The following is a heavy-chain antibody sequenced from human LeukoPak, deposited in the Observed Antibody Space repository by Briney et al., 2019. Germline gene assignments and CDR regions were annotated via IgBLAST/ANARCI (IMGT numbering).Heavy chain of an antibody. J-gene: IGHJ4*02. D-gene: IGHD4-17*01. CDR1: GFSFSSYG. V-gene: IGHV3-30*18. CDR3: AKDNGMTTVTKGSLDY. Sequence: PGGSLRLSCAASGFSFSSYGMHWVRQAPGKGLEWVAVISYDGSIKYYADSVKGRFTISRDNSKNTLYLQMNSLRAEDTAVYYCAKDNGMTTVTKGSLDYWGQGTLVTVSS. CDR2: ISYDGSIK.